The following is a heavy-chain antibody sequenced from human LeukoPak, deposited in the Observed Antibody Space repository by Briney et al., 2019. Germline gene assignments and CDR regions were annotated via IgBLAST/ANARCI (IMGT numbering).Heavy chain of an antibody. V-gene: IGHV3-23*01. D-gene: IGHD3-22*01. CDR1: GFTFSSYA. J-gene: IGHJ4*02. CDR3: AKDRHYYDSSGYAWLGY. Sequence: GGSLRLSCAASGFTFSSYAMSWVRQGPGKGLECVSTISGSGGNTYYADSVKGRFTISGDNSKNTLYLQMNSLRAEDTAVYYCAKDRHYYDSSGYAWLGYWGQGTLVTVSS. CDR2: ISGSGGNT.